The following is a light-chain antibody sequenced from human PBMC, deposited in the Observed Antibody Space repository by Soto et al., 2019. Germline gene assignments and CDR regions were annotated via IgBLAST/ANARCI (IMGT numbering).Light chain of an antibody. CDR1: SSDVGGYNY. CDR3: SSYTSSQDV. J-gene: IGLJ1*01. CDR2: DVS. Sequence: QSVLTQPASVSGSPRQSITISCTGTSSDVGGYNYVSWYQQHPGKAPKLMIYDVSNRPSGVSNRFSGSKSGNTASLTISGLQAEDEADYYCSSYTSSQDVFRTGTKVTVL. V-gene: IGLV2-14*01.